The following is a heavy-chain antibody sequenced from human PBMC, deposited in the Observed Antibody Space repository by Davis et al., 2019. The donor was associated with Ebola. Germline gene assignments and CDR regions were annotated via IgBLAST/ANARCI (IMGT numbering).Heavy chain of an antibody. CDR1: GGTFSSYA. D-gene: IGHD4-11*01. CDR3: ARGEGNYNSIDY. V-gene: IGHV1-69*04. Sequence: SVKVSCKASGGTFSSYAISWVRQAPGQGLEWMGRIIPILGIANYAQKFQGRVTITADKSTSTAYMELRSLRSDDTAVYYCARGEGNYNSIDYWGQGTLVTVSS. J-gene: IGHJ4*02. CDR2: IIPILGIA.